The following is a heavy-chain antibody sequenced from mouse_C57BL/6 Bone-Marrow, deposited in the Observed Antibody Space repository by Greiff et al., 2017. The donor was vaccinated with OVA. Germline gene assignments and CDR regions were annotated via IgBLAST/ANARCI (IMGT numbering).Heavy chain of an antibody. D-gene: IGHD2-5*01. V-gene: IGHV1-82*01. CDR1: GYAFSSSW. J-gene: IGHJ1*03. Sequence: QVQLQQSGPELVKPGASVKISCKASGYAFSSSWMNWVKQRPGKGLEWIGRIYPGDGDTNYNGKFKGKATLTADKTSSTAYMQLSRLTSEDSAVYFCSRGHYSNSWYCDVWGTGTTVTVSS. CDR3: SRGHYSNSWYCDV. CDR2: IYPGDGDT.